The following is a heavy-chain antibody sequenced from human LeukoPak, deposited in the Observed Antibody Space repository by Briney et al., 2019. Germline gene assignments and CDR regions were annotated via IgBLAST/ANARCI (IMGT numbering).Heavy chain of an antibody. Sequence: GGSLRLSCAASGFTFSSDAMSWVRQAPGKGLEWVSAISGSGGSTYYADSVKGRFTISRDNAKNTLYMQMNSLRAEDTAVYYCAKEVAALHYYYYYMDVWGKGTTVTVSS. V-gene: IGHV3-23*01. CDR2: ISGSGGST. J-gene: IGHJ6*03. CDR1: GFTFSSDA. CDR3: AKEVAALHYYYYYMDV. D-gene: IGHD2-15*01.